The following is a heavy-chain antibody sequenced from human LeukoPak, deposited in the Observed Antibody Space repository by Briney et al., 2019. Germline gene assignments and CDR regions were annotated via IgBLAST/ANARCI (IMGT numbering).Heavy chain of an antibody. D-gene: IGHD2-21*01. J-gene: IGHJ4*02. V-gene: IGHV3-21*01. CDR1: GFTFSRYS. CDR2: INSRSDYI. CDR3: ARSLWPEDY. Sequence: GGSLRLSCAASGFTFSRYSMNWVRQVPGKGLEWVSSINSRSDYINYADSVKGRFTISRDNAKDSMYLQMSSLRAEDTAVYYCARSLWPEDYWGQGILVTVSS.